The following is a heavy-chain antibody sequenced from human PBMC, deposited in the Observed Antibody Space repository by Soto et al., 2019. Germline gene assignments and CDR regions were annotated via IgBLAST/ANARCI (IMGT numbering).Heavy chain of an antibody. Sequence: QPGGSLRLSCAASGFTFSTYAMNWVRQAPGKGLEWVSGISGSGDSTYYADSVKGRFTVSRDNSKNTLYLQMNSLRAEDTAVYYCARDDYPYYDDSSGYHFDYWGQGALVTVPS. CDR2: ISGSGDST. CDR1: GFTFSTYA. V-gene: IGHV3-23*01. J-gene: IGHJ4*02. CDR3: ARDDYPYYDDSSGYHFDY. D-gene: IGHD3-22*01.